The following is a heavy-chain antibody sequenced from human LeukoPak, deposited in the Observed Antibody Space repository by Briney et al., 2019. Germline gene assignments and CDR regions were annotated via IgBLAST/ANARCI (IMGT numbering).Heavy chain of an antibody. D-gene: IGHD6-6*01. Sequence: GGSLRLSCAASGFTFSSYEMNWVRQAPGKGLEWVSYISSSGSTIYYADSVKGRFTISRDNAKNSLYLQMNSLRAEDTAVYYCARDRIAARRIGFDYWGHGTLVTVSS. CDR3: ARDRIAARRIGFDY. CDR1: GFTFSSYE. J-gene: IGHJ4*01. V-gene: IGHV3-48*03. CDR2: ISSSGSTI.